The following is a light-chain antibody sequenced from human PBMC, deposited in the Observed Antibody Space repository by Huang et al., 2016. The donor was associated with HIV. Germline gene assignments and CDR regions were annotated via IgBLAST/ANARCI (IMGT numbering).Light chain of an antibody. CDR2: GAS. Sequence: EVVLTKSPGTLSLSPGKIVALFCRASETIASNYLAWYRQSPVQAPRLLIYGASNRATDTPDRFSGSGSGTDFTLTITKLEPEDSAVYYCQQYGTSPLTFGQGTRVEIK. CDR3: QQYGTSPLT. V-gene: IGKV3-20*01. CDR1: ETIASNY. J-gene: IGKJ1*01.